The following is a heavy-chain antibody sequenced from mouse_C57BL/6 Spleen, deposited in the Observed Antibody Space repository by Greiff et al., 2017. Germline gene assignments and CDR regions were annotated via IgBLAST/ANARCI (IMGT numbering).Heavy chain of an antibody. CDR3: ARLNWFAY. Sequence: QVQLQQPGAELVKPGASVKLSCKASGYTFTSYWMQWVKQRPGQGLEWIGEIDPSDSYTNYNQKFKGKATLPVDTSSSTAYMQLSSLTSEDSAIYYCARLNWFAYWGQGTLVTVSA. V-gene: IGHV1-50*01. CDR2: IDPSDSYT. J-gene: IGHJ3*01. CDR1: GYTFTSYW.